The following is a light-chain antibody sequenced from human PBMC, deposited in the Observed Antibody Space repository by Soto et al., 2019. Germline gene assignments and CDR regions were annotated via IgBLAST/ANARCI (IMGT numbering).Light chain of an antibody. CDR3: QSYDSRLTAYV. J-gene: IGLJ1*01. V-gene: IGLV1-40*01. CDR2: VKH. Sequence: VVTPPPPISWDPGPQVHNSCSGSNSHIRAGFDVHWYYQVPGTAPKLLVSVKHNRPSGVPGRLSASKSGTSASLAITGLQAEDEAHYYCQSYDSRLTAYVFGSGTKVTVL. CDR1: NSHIRAGFD.